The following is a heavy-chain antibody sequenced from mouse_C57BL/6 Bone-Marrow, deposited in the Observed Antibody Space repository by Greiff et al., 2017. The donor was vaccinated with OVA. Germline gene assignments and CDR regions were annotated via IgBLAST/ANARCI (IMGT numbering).Heavy chain of an antibody. V-gene: IGHV1-81*01. CDR3: ARERRSYNNIDY. CDR1: GYTFTSYG. D-gene: IGHD2-5*01. J-gene: IGHJ2*01. Sequence: QVQLKESGAELARPGASVKLSCKASGYTFTSYGISWVKQRTGQGLEWIGEIYPRSGNTYYNEKFKGKATLTADKSSSTAYMELRSLTSEDSAVYFCARERRSYNNIDYWGQGTTLTVSS. CDR2: IYPRSGNT.